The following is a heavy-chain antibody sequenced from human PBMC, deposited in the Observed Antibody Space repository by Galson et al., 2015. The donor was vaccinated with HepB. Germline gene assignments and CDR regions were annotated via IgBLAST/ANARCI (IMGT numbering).Heavy chain of an antibody. D-gene: IGHD2-21*01. CDR2: ISSAGDTI. V-gene: IGHV3-48*01. J-gene: IGHJ4*02. CDR1: GFSFSTYS. Sequence: SLRLSCAASGFSFSTYSTNWVRQAPGKGLEWVSYISSAGDTIFYADFEMGRFTISRDNAKNSLYLQMNSLTAEDTAVYYCARVPLDHWGGGGRHFDYWGQGTVVTVSS. CDR3: ARVPLDHWGGGGRHFDY.